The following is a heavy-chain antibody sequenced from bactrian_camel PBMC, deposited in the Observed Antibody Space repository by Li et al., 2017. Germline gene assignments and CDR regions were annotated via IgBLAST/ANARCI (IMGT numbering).Heavy chain of an antibody. Sequence: HVQLVESGGGSVQAGGSLRLSCTHFGYSSSRHCMGWFRQAPGKAREGIAGIRRDGDEYYADSVKGRFTISQDNAKNTVYLEMNSLGTEDTAMYFCAATQSLSRSGAYCYNIWTQDYIGMDHWGKGTQVTVS. D-gene: IGHD2*01. V-gene: IGHV3S9*01. CDR2: IRRDGDE. J-gene: IGHJ7*01. CDR1: GYSSSRHC.